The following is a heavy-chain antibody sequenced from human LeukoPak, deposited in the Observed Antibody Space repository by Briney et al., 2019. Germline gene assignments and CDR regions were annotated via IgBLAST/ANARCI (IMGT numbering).Heavy chain of an antibody. D-gene: IGHD2-15*01. CDR1: GFTFSSYA. CDR3: GSGPGKTGKYYFDY. V-gene: IGHV3-23*01. J-gene: IGHJ4*02. CDR2: ISSSGSGGNT. Sequence: PGGSLRLSCVASGFTFSSYAMSWARQAPGKGLEWVSGISSSGSGGNTYYADSVKGRFTISRDSSKNTLYLQMNSLRVEDTAVYYCGSGPGKTGKYYFDYWGQGNLVTVSS.